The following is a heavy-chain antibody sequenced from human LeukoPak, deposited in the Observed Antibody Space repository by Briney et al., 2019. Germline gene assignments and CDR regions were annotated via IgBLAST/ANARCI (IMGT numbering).Heavy chain of an antibody. Sequence: ASVKVSCKVSGYTLTELSMHWVRQAPGKGLEWMGGFDPEDGETIYAQKFQGRVTITADKSTSTAYMELSSLRSEDTAVYYCAREPRGGNSHYWGQGTLVTVSS. CDR1: GYTLTELS. V-gene: IGHV1-24*01. J-gene: IGHJ4*02. D-gene: IGHD4-23*01. CDR2: FDPEDGET. CDR3: AREPRGGNSHY.